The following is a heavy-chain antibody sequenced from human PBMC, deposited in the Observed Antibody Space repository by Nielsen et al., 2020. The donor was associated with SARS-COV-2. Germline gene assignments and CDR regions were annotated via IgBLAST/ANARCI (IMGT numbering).Heavy chain of an antibody. D-gene: IGHD3-10*01. CDR2: ISSSSSYI. Sequence: GESLKISCAASGFTFSSYAMSWVRQAPGKGLEWVSSISSSSSYIYYADSVKGRFTISRDNAKNSLYLQMNSLRAEDTAVYYCAREQIIWLHDAFDIWGQGTMVTVSS. CDR1: GFTFSSYA. V-gene: IGHV3-21*01. CDR3: AREQIIWLHDAFDI. J-gene: IGHJ3*02.